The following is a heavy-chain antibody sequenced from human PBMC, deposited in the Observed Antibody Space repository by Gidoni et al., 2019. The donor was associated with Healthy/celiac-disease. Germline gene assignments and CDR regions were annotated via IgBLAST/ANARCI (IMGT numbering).Heavy chain of an antibody. D-gene: IGHD5-18*01. CDR3: ARAAMDAFDI. CDR1: GFTFSSYA. J-gene: IGHJ3*02. CDR2: ISYDGSNK. Sequence: QVQLMESGGGVVQPGRSLRLSCAASGFTFSSYAMHWVRQAPGKGLEWVAVISYDGSNKDYADSVKGRFTISRDNSKNTLYLQMNSLRAEDTAVYYCARAAMDAFDIWGQGTMVTVSS. V-gene: IGHV3-30-3*01.